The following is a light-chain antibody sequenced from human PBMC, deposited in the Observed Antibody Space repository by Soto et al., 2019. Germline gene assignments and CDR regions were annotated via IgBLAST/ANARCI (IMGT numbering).Light chain of an antibody. V-gene: IGLV1-40*01. Sequence: QSVLTQPPSVSGAPGQRVTISCTGSRSNIGAGYDVHWYQQLPGTTTKLLIYGNSIRPSGVPDRFSVSKSGTSASLAITGLQAEDEADYYCQSYDSSLSGYVFGTGTKVTVL. J-gene: IGLJ1*01. CDR3: QSYDSSLSGYV. CDR1: RSNIGAGYD. CDR2: GNS.